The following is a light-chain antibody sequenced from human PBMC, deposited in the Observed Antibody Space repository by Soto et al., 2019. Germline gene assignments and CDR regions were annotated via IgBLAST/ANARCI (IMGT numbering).Light chain of an antibody. Sequence: DIQMTQSTSTLSASVGDRVTITCRASQSIVDSLAWYQQKPGKAPYLLISDVSSLERGVPSRFSGSGSGTEFTLTISSMQPDDFATFYCQQYNGYSRTFGQGTKVDI. CDR1: QSIVDS. V-gene: IGKV1-5*01. J-gene: IGKJ1*01. CDR3: QQYNGYSRT. CDR2: DVS.